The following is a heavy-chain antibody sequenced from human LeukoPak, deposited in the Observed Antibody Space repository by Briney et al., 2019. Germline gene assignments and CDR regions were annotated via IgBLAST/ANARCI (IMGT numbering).Heavy chain of an antibody. D-gene: IGHD6-6*01. CDR3: ARIAARLQNWFDP. V-gene: IGHV1-18*01. CDR2: RSIYNGNT. CDR1: GYDFINYG. Sequence: ASVKVSCKASGYDFINYGISWVRQAPGQGLEWMGWRSIYNGNTDYKFQGRVTITTDESTSTAYMELSSLRSEDTAVYYCARIAARLQNWFDPWGQGTLVTVSS. J-gene: IGHJ5*02.